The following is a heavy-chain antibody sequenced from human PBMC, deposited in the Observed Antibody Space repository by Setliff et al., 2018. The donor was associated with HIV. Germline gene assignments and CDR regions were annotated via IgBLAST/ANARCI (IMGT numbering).Heavy chain of an antibody. V-gene: IGHV4-4*07. CDR1: GGSISSYY. D-gene: IGHD6-13*01. CDR2: IYTSGST. J-gene: IGHJ4*02. CDR3: ARGSHGTSWTDY. Sequence: SETLSLTCTVSGGSISSYYWSWIRQPAGKGLEWIGRIYTSGSTNYNPSLKRRVAMSVDTSTSRLSLKVHSVTAADTAMYYCARGSHGTSWTDYWGQGTLVTVSS.